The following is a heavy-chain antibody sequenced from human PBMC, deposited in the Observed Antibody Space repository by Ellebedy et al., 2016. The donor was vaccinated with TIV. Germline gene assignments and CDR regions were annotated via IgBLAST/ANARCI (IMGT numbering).Heavy chain of an antibody. V-gene: IGHV3-23*01. Sequence: GGSLRLSCAASEFTFSSYAMSWVRQAPGKGLEWVSHMSGSDNSRPYIYYADSVKGRFTISRDDSKNILYLQMNSLRAEDTAVYFCAKRPPYDRSRFYYCGMDVWGQGTTVTVSS. CDR3: AKRPPYDRSRFYYCGMDV. D-gene: IGHD3-22*01. CDR1: EFTFSSYA. J-gene: IGHJ6*02. CDR2: MSGSDNSRPYI.